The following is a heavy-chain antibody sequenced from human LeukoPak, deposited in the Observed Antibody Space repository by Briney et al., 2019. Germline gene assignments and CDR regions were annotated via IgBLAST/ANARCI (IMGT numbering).Heavy chain of an antibody. CDR2: IYYSGST. J-gene: IGHJ5*02. CDR3: ARAPTIFGVVGFDP. CDR1: GGSISSSSYY. D-gene: IGHD3-3*01. V-gene: IGHV4-39*07. Sequence: SETLSLTCTVSGGSISSSSYYWGWIRQPPGKGLEWIGSIYYSGSTYYNPSLKSRVTISVDTSKNQFSLKLSSVTAADTAVYYCARAPTIFGVVGFDPWGQGTLVTVSS.